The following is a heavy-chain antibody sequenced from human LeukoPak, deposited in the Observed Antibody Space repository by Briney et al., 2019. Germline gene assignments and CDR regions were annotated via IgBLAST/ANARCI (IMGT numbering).Heavy chain of an antibody. D-gene: IGHD3-3*01. Sequence: AAVKVSCKASGYTFTTYFMYWVRQAPGQGREGMGIINPVDGSTTYAQKFQGRVTLTRDMSTSIVYMELSSLKSEDTPVYYCARGAQFSIFDPFDHWGQGALVTVSS. J-gene: IGHJ5*02. CDR3: ARGAQFSIFDPFDH. CDR1: GYTFTTYF. V-gene: IGHV1-46*01. CDR2: INPVDGST.